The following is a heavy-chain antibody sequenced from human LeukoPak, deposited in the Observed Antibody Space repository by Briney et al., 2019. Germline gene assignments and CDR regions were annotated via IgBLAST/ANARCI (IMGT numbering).Heavy chain of an antibody. D-gene: IGHD5-24*01. CDR2: INPNTGGT. V-gene: IGHV1-2*02. CDR1: GYTFTDYH. J-gene: IGHJ4*02. Sequence: GASVKVSCKASGYTFTDYHMHWVRQAPGQGLEWVGWINPNTGGTNYAQSFQGRVTMTRDTPINTSYMELSSLISDDTALYFCARGGHGHTQNDFWGQGTLVTVSS. CDR3: ARGGHGHTQNDF.